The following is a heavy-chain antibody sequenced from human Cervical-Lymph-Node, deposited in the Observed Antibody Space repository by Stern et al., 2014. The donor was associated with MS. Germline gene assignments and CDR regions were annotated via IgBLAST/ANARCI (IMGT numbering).Heavy chain of an antibody. CDR2: ITPVLGTT. D-gene: IGHD1-26*01. J-gene: IGHJ4*02. Sequence: VQLVESGAEVKKPGSSLKVSCKASGDTFSSYAINWVRQVPGQGLEWMGGITPVLGTTNYAQKFQGRVTITADKSTNTAYMELMTLRSEDTAVYYCARGGGLVGYFDYWGQGTLVSVSS. CDR1: GDTFSSYA. CDR3: ARGGGLVGYFDY. V-gene: IGHV1-69*06.